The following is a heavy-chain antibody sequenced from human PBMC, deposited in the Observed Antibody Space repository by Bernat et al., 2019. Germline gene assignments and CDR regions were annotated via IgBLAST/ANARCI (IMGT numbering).Heavy chain of an antibody. CDR1: GFTFSSYD. CDR2: IGTAGDP. Sequence: VQLVESGGGLVQPGGFLRLSCAASGFTFSSYDMHWVRQATGKGLEWVSAIGTAGDPYYPGSVKGRFTISRENAKNSLYLQMNSLRAGDTAVYYCARASGSGSYRWYFDLWGRGTLVTVSS. V-gene: IGHV3-13*05. CDR3: ARASGSGSYRWYFDL. J-gene: IGHJ2*01. D-gene: IGHD3-10*01.